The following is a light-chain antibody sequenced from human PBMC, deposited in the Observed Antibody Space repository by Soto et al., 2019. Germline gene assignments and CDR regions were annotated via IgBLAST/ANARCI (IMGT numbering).Light chain of an antibody. CDR2: DNN. J-gene: IGLJ3*02. Sequence: QSVLTHPPSVSAAPGRKVTISCSGSSSNIGNNYVSWYQQFPGTAPQLLIYDNNKRPSGIPDRFSGSKSGTSATLGITGLQTGDEADYYCGTWDSSLSAWVFGGGTQLTVL. CDR3: GTWDSSLSAWV. CDR1: SSNIGNNY. V-gene: IGLV1-51*01.